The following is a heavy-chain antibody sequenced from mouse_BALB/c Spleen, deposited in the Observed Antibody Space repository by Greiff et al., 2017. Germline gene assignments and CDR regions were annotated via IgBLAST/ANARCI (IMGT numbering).Heavy chain of an antibody. Sequence: EVQLQQSGAELVRSGASVKLSCTASGFNIKDYYMHWVKQRPEQGLEWIGWIDPENGDTEYAPKFQGKATMTADTSSNTAYLQLSSLTSEDTAVYYCNGYRAWFAYWGQGTLVTVSA. D-gene: IGHD2-14*01. V-gene: IGHV14-4*02. CDR1: GFNIKDYY. CDR2: IDPENGDT. J-gene: IGHJ3*01. CDR3: NGYRAWFAY.